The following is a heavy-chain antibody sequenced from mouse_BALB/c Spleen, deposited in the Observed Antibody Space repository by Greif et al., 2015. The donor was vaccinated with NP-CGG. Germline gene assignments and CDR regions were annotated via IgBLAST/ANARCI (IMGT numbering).Heavy chain of an antibody. CDR1: GSTFTSYW. Sequence: QVQLQQSGAELVKPGASVKLSCKASGSTFTSYWMHWVKQRPGQGLEWIGEIDPSDSYTNYNQKFKGKATLTVDKSSSTADMQLSSLTSEDSAVYYCARKDNRGYAMDYWGQGSSVTVSS. J-gene: IGHJ4*01. V-gene: IGHV1-69*02. CDR3: ARKDNRGYAMDY. D-gene: IGHD1-3*01. CDR2: IDPSDSYT.